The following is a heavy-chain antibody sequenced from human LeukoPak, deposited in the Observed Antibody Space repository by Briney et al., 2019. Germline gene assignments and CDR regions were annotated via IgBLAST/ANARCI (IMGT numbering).Heavy chain of an antibody. CDR1: GFTFSSYA. CDR2: ISYDGSNK. V-gene: IGHV3-30-3*01. CDR3: ATDLWDTAPFGY. Sequence: GGSLRLSCAASGFTFSSYAMHWVRQAPGKGLEWVAVISYDGSNKYYADSVKGRFTISRDNSKNTLYLQMNSLRAEDTAVYYCATDLWDTAPFGYWGQGTLVTVSS. D-gene: IGHD5-18*01. J-gene: IGHJ4*02.